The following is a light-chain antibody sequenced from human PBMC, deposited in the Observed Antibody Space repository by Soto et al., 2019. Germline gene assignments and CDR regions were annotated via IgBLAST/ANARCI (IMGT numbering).Light chain of an antibody. V-gene: IGKV2-30*02. CDR2: MVS. J-gene: IGKJ1*01. Sequence: DIVMTQSPLSLPVTPGEPASISCRSSQRILHSNGYNYLNWFQQRPGQSPRRLIYMVSNRDSGVPDRFSGSGSGTDFTLRISRVEAEDVGVYYCMQATHWPWTFGQGTKWIS. CDR3: MQATHWPWT. CDR1: QRILHSNGYNY.